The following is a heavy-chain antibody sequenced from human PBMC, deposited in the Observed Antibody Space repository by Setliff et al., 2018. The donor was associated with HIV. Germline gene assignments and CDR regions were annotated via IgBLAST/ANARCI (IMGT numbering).Heavy chain of an antibody. CDR1: GYTFTDYY. Sequence: GASVKVSCKASGYTFTDYYIHWVQQAPGKGLEWVGRVDPKDGEIKSAEKFQGRFTISRDNAKDSVYLQISALRGEDTAVYYCARDPASTAYYARFDYWGQGTPVTVSS. CDR3: ARDPASTAYYARFDY. CDR2: VDPKDGEI. J-gene: IGHJ4*02. D-gene: IGHD3-16*01. V-gene: IGHV1-69-2*01.